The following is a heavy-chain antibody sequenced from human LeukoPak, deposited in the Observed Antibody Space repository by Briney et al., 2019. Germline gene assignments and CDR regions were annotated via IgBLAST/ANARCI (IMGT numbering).Heavy chain of an antibody. Sequence: GGSLRLSCAASGFTFSSYAMSWVRQAPGKGVERVSAISGSGGSTYYADSVKGRFTISRDNSKNTLYLQMNSLRAEDTAVYYCAKGGYGGNFFDYWGQGTLVTVSS. J-gene: IGHJ4*02. D-gene: IGHD4-23*01. CDR3: AKGGYGGNFFDY. V-gene: IGHV3-23*01. CDR2: ISGSGGST. CDR1: GFTFSSYA.